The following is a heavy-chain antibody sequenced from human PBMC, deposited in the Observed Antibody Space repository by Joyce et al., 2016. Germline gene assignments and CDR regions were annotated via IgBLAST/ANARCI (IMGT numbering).Heavy chain of an antibody. D-gene: IGHD2-2*01. CDR1: GIIFSNKE. CDR2: INSDDSRI. Sequence: EVQLVESGGGLVQPGGSLSVSCAASGIIFSNKEMNWVRQAPGKGLEWVSSINSDDSRIHYADSVRGRFTISRDNARNSLYLEMNSLRVEDTAIYYCTTPSCANWGQGSLVTVSS. J-gene: IGHJ4*02. V-gene: IGHV3-48*03. CDR3: TTPSCAN.